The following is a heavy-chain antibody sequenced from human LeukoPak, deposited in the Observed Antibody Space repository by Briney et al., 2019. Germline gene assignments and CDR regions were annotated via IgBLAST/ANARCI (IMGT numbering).Heavy chain of an antibody. CDR3: TSRLYYYEGRGYYTNYLNDY. Sequence: RWIRHPAGEGLEWGGGIRSKTDGGNTYYAATVKGRFTISRDDSKNTLYLQMNSLITEDTAVYYCTSRLYYYEGRGYYTNYLNDYWGQGTLVTVSS. J-gene: IGHJ4*02. V-gene: IGHV3-15*01. CDR2: IRSKTDGGNT. D-gene: IGHD3-22*01.